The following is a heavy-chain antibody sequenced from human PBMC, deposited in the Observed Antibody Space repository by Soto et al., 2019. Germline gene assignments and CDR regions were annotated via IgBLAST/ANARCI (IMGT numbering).Heavy chain of an antibody. J-gene: IGHJ4*02. CDR2: INPSGGST. CDR3: AKNQERELPRVIDF. Sequence: ASVKVSCKASGYTFTSYYMHWVRQAPGQGLEWMGIINPSGGSTSYAQKFQGRVTMTRDRSKNTLYLQMSSLRAEDTALYYCAKNQERELPRVIDFWGQGTLVTVSS. D-gene: IGHD1-7*01. V-gene: IGHV1-46*01. CDR1: GYTFTSYY.